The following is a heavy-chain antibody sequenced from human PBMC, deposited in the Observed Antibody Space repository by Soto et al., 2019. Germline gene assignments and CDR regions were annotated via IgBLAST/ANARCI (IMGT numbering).Heavy chain of an antibody. V-gene: IGHV4-34*01. Sequence: SETLSFTCAVYGGSFSGYYWSWIRQPPGKGLEWIGEINHSGSTNYNPSLKSRVTISVDTSKNQFSLKLSSVTAADTAVYYCARGRRGGIAARLGSFDPWGQGTLVTVSS. CDR2: INHSGST. J-gene: IGHJ5*02. CDR3: ARGRRGGIAARLGSFDP. CDR1: GGSFSGYY. D-gene: IGHD6-6*01.